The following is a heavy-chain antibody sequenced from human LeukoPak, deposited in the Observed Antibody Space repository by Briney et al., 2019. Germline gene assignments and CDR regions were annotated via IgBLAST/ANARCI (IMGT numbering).Heavy chain of an antibody. D-gene: IGHD4-23*01. J-gene: IGHJ6*02. CDR1: AGTFSSYA. Sequence: GSSVTVSCKASAGTFSSYAISWVRQAPGQGLEWMGQIIPMLGTASYAQRFQGRVTLTADESTSTAYMELSSLRSEDTAVYYCARESLPYGGNSFGHYYGMDVWGQGTTVTVSS. CDR3: ARESLPYGGNSFGHYYGMDV. CDR2: IIPMLGTA. V-gene: IGHV1-69*01.